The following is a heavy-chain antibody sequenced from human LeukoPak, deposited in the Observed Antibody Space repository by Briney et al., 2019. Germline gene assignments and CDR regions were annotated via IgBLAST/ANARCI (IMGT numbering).Heavy chain of an antibody. Sequence: SETLSLTCTVSGGSISSISYYWGWIRQPPGKGLEWIVSIYYSGSTYYNPSLKSRVTISVDTSKNQFSLKLSSVTAADTAVYYCARTTDPPIVVVPAAMGFDPWGQGTLVTVSS. CDR2: IYYSGST. CDR1: GGSISSISYY. D-gene: IGHD2-2*01. CDR3: ARTTDPPIVVVPAAMGFDP. V-gene: IGHV4-39*01. J-gene: IGHJ5*02.